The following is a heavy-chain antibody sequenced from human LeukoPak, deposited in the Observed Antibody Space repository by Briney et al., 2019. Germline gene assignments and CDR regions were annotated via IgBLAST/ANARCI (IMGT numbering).Heavy chain of an antibody. CDR1: GFTFSSYG. J-gene: IGHJ6*02. Sequence: GRSLRLSCAASGFTFSSYGMNWVRQAPGKGLEWVSYISSSSSTIYYADSVKGRFTISRDNAKNSLYLQMSNLRAEDTAVYFCARGGGLDVWGQGATVTVSS. CDR2: ISSSSSTI. D-gene: IGHD3-16*01. V-gene: IGHV3-48*04. CDR3: ARGGGLDV.